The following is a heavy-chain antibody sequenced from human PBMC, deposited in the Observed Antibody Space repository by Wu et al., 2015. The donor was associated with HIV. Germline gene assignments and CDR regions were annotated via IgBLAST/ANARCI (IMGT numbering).Heavy chain of an antibody. Sequence: QVQLVQSGAEVKKPGASVKVSCKASGYTFTGYYMHWVRQAPGQGLEWMGWINPNSGGTNYAQKFQGRVTMTRDTSISTAYMELSRLRSDDTAVYYCAREIVDLIAAAGTDYYYYMDVWGKGTTGHRLL. J-gene: IGHJ6*03. CDR3: AREIVDLIAAAGTDYYYYMDV. CDR1: GYTFTGYY. CDR2: INPNSGGT. D-gene: IGHD6-13*01. V-gene: IGHV1-2*02.